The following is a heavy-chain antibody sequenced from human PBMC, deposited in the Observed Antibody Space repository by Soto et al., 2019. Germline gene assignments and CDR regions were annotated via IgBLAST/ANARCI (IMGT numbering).Heavy chain of an antibody. CDR2: SSNSGSFT. Sequence: GGSLRLSCAASGFTFSHYYMSWIRQAPGKGLEWIGYSSNSGSFTRYADSVKGRFSISRDNAKNSLYLQMNSLRGDDTAIYYCVRSGDNYNLLDYWGQGTPVTVSS. D-gene: IGHD1-1*01. CDR1: GFTFSHYY. CDR3: VRSGDNYNLLDY. J-gene: IGHJ4*02. V-gene: IGHV3-11*06.